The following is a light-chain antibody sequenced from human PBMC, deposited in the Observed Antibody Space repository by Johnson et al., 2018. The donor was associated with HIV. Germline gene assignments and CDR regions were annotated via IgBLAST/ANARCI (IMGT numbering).Light chain of an antibody. J-gene: IGLJ1*01. Sequence: QSVLTQPPSVSAAPGQKVTISCSGRSSNIGSNSVSWYQQLPGTAPKLLIYENNKRPSGIPDRFSGSKSGTSATLGITGLQTGDEADHYCGTWDSSLGVFGTGTKVT. CDR3: GTWDSSLGV. V-gene: IGLV1-51*02. CDR2: ENN. CDR1: SSNIGSNS.